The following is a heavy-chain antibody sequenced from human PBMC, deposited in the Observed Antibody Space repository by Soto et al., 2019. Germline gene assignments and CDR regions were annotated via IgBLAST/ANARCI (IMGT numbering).Heavy chain of an antibody. D-gene: IGHD6-13*01. Sequence: ASVKVSCKPSGYTLNTYYLHWVRQAPGQGLEWMGIIHPSGGGSTYAQKFLGRVTMTRDTSTSTVSLRLTSVTAADTAVYYCARYNAASGTYYFDFWGQGALVTVSS. CDR1: GYTLNTYY. V-gene: IGHV1-46*02. J-gene: IGHJ4*02. CDR3: ARYNAASGTYYFDF. CDR2: IHPSGGGS.